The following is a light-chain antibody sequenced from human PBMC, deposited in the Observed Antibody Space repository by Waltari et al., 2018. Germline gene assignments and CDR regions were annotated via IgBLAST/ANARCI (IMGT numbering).Light chain of an antibody. CDR3: QHHSTWPPT. V-gene: IGKV3D-15*01. CDR1: QNIRNS. CDR2: LAS. J-gene: IGKJ1*01. Sequence: EIVMTQSPATLSVSPGERATLSCRASQNIRNSLAWYQQKPGQAPRLPISLASTRATGIPARFSGSGSGTQFSLTIRSLQHEDFAIYYCQHHSTWPPTFGPGTRV.